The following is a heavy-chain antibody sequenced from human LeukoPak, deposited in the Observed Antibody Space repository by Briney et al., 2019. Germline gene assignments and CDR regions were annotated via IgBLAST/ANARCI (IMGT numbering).Heavy chain of an antibody. V-gene: IGHV3-21*04. CDR1: GFTFSAYS. CDR3: AKDRAQQLVLDF. CDR2: ISSSSSYI. D-gene: IGHD6-13*01. J-gene: IGHJ4*02. Sequence: GGSLRLSCAASGFTFSAYSMNWVRQAPGKGLEWVSSISSSSSYIYYADSVKGRLTISRDNAKNSLYLQMNSLRAEDTAVYYCAKDRAQQLVLDFWGQGTLVTVSS.